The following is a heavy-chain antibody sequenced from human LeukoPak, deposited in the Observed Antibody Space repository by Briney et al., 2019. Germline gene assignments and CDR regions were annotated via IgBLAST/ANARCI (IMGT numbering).Heavy chain of an antibody. Sequence: SQTLPLTCAISGDIVSSNSAAWNWIRQSPSRGLEWLGRTYYRSKWYNEYAISVKSRITINPDTSKNQFSLQLNSVTPEDTAVYCCARDLSLRPDYWGQGTPVTVSS. CDR3: ARDLSLRPDY. D-gene: IGHD3-16*01. CDR2: TYYRSKWYN. J-gene: IGHJ4*02. CDR1: GDIVSSNSAA. V-gene: IGHV6-1*01.